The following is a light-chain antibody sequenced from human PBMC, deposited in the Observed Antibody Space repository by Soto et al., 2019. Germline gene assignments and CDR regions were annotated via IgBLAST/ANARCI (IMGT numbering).Light chain of an antibody. J-gene: IGKJ1*01. CDR2: GAS. CDR3: HQYGTSPWT. V-gene: IGKV3-20*01. CDR1: QSVSSSY. Sequence: EIVLTQSPGTLSLSPGERATLSCRASQSVSSSYLAWYQQKPGQAPRLLIYGASSRATGIPDRFSGSGSGTDFTLTISTLEPEDFAVYYCHQYGTSPWTFGQGTKVDIK.